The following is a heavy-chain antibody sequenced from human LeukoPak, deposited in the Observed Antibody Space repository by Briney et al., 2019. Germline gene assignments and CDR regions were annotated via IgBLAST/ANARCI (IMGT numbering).Heavy chain of an antibody. CDR2: INPNSGGT. Sequence: ASVKVSCKASGYTFTGYYMHWVRQAPGQGLEWMGWINPNSGGTNYAQKFQGRVTMTRDTSISTAYMELSRLRSDDTAVYYCARVHYFPSGLSSYFDYWGPGTLVSVSS. V-gene: IGHV1-2*02. D-gene: IGHD3-10*01. CDR1: GYTFTGYY. J-gene: IGHJ4*02. CDR3: ARVHYFPSGLSSYFDY.